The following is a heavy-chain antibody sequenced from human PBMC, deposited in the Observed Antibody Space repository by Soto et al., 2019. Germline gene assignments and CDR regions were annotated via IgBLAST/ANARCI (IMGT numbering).Heavy chain of an antibody. J-gene: IGHJ6*02. Sequence: PGGSLRLSCAASSFTFSSYWLIWVRQAPGKGLEWVATIKQDGSENYYVDSVKGRFTISRDNAKNSLYLQMSSLRADDTAVYYCARDGPFISVAAPAFQYAMDVWGQGTTVTVSS. CDR1: SFTFSSYW. D-gene: IGHD6-19*01. CDR3: ARDGPFISVAAPAFQYAMDV. CDR2: IKQDGSEN. V-gene: IGHV3-7*03.